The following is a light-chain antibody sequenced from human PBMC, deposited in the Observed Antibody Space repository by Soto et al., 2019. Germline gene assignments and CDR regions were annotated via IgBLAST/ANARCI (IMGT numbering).Light chain of an antibody. J-gene: IGKJ4*01. V-gene: IGKV3-20*01. CDR2: DTT. Sequence: EIVLTQSPGTLYLSVGERVTLSCRARQSVSSYLSWYQQTPGQAPRLLIYDTTNRATGTPDRFSGSGSGTDFTLTIRRLEPEDFTVYYWQPDRSSPLTFGGGTTVDI. CDR3: QPDRSSPLT. CDR1: QSVSSY.